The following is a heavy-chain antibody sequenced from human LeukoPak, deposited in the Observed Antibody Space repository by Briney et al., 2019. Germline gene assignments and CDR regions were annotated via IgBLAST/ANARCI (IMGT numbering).Heavy chain of an antibody. J-gene: IGHJ6*02. CDR1: GFTFNNYW. D-gene: IGHD3-3*01. CDR3: ARVRFYEDV. CDR2: IKQDGSEK. Sequence: GGSLRLSCTASGFTFNNYWMSWVRQPSGKGLEWVANIKQDGSEKYYVDSVRGGFTISRDNAKNSLFLQMNTLRAEDTAVYYCARVRFYEDVWGQGTTVTVSS. V-gene: IGHV3-7*01.